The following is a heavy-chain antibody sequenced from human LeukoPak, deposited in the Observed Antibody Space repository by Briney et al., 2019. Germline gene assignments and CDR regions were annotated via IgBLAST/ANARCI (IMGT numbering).Heavy chain of an antibody. D-gene: IGHD2-15*01. Sequence: PSETLSLTCAVDGGSFSGYYWSWIRQPPGKGLEWIGEINHSGSTNYNPSLKSRVTISVDTSKNQFSLKLSSVTAADTAVYYCARGGYCSGGSCYPARGWFDPWGQGTLVTVSS. CDR2: INHSGST. CDR1: GGSFSGYY. J-gene: IGHJ5*02. V-gene: IGHV4-34*01. CDR3: ARGGYCSGGSCYPARGWFDP.